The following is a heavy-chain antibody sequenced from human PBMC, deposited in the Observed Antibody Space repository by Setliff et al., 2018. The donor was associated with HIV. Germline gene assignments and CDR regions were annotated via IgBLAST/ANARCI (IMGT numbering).Heavy chain of an antibody. V-gene: IGHV1-8*01. CDR3: ARGIDILVKMGIYYHYMDV. D-gene: IGHD2-15*01. J-gene: IGHJ6*03. CDR1: GDKFGSFD. CDR2: VYASTGHT. Sequence: GASVKVSCKTSGDKFGSFDINWVRQASGQGLEWVGWVYASTGHTAYARKFEGRVTMTLDPSTGIGYMELNSLRADDTAVYYCARGIDILVKMGIYYHYMDVWGKGTTVTVSS.